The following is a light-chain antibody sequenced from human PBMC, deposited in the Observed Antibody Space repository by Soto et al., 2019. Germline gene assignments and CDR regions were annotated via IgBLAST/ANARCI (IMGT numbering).Light chain of an antibody. CDR1: SSDVGGFNY. J-gene: IGLJ1*01. V-gene: IGLV2-14*03. CDR2: DVT. Sequence: QSVLTQPASVSGSPGQSITISCTGTSSDVGGFNYVSWYQQHPGKAPQLMIYDVTNRPSGVSYRFSGSKSGNTASLTISGLQAEDEADYYCNSYTSSSTYVFGTGTQLTVL. CDR3: NSYTSSSTYV.